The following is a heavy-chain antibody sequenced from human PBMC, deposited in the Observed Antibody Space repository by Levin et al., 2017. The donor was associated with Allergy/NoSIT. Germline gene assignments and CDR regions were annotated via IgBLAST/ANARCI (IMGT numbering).Heavy chain of an antibody. CDR2: ISSSSSYI. V-gene: IGHV3-21*01. CDR3: ARDLDGTIPGGYFDY. CDR1: GFTFSSYS. J-gene: IGHJ4*02. D-gene: IGHD6-19*01. Sequence: GESLKISCAASGFTFSSYSMNWVRQAPGKGLEWVSSISSSSSYIYYADSVKGRFTISRDNAKNSLYLQMNSLRAEDTAVYYCARDLDGTIPGGYFDYWGQGTLVTVSS.